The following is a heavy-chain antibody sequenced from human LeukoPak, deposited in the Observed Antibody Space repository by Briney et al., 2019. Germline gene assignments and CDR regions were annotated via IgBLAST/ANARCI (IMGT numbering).Heavy chain of an antibody. CDR1: GGSISSYY. Sequence: SETLSLTCTVSGGSISSYYWSWIRQPPGKGLEWIGYIYYSGSTNYNPSLKGRVIISVDTSKNQFSLKLSSVTAADTAVYYCARDCSGGSCYDYWGQGTLVTVSS. CDR2: IYYSGST. CDR3: ARDCSGGSCYDY. D-gene: IGHD2-15*01. J-gene: IGHJ4*02. V-gene: IGHV4-59*01.